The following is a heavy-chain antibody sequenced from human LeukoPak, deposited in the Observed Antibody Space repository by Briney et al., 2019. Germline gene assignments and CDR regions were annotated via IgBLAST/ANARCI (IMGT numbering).Heavy chain of an antibody. D-gene: IGHD5-12*01. Sequence: KFQGGVTITRDTSASTAYVDLSSLRSEDTAVYYCARDLLVATRPLHYWGQGTLVTVSS. CDR3: ARDLLVATRPLHY. J-gene: IGHJ4*02. V-gene: IGHV1-3*01.